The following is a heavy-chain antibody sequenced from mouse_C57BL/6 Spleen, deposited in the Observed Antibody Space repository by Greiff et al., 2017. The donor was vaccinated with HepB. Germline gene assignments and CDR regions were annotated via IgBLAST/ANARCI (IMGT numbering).Heavy chain of an antibody. V-gene: IGHV5-9*01. CDR1: GFTFSSYT. CDR3: ARRGSNRGFAY. D-gene: IGHD2-5*01. Sequence: EVQGVESGGGLVKPGGSLKLSCAASGFTFSSYTMSWVRQTPEKRLEWVATISGGGGNTYYPDSVKGRFTISRDNAKNTLYLQMSSLRSEDTALYYCARRGSNRGFAYWGQGTLVTVSA. CDR2: ISGGGGNT. J-gene: IGHJ3*01.